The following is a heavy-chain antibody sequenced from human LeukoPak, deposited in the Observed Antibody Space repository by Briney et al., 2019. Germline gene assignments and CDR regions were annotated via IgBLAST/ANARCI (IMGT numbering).Heavy chain of an antibody. Sequence: SETLSLTCAVSGDSISTTNYYWGWIRQPPGKGLEWIGIIYYSGITHYNPSLKSRVTILVDTSKNQFSLKLSSVTDADTSVYYCARVRRSLNWFDSWGQGTLVTVSS. V-gene: IGHV4-39*01. CDR3: ARVRRSLNWFDS. CDR1: GDSISTTNYY. J-gene: IGHJ5*01. CDR2: IYYSGIT. D-gene: IGHD3-3*01.